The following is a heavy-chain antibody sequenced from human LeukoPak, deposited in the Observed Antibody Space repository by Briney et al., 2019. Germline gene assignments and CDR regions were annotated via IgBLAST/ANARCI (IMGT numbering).Heavy chain of an antibody. CDR1: GGSFSGYY. J-gene: IGHJ4*02. D-gene: IGHD3-10*01. CDR2: INHSGST. Sequence: PSETLSLTCAVYGGSFSGYYWSWLRQPPGKGLEWIGEINHSGSTNYNPPLKSRVTISVDTSKNQFSLKLSSVTAADTAVYYCATSRSGPFDYWGQGTLVTVSS. V-gene: IGHV4-34*01. CDR3: ATSRSGPFDY.